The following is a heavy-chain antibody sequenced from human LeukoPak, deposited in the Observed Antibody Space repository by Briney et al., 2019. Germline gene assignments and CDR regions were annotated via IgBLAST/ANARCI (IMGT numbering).Heavy chain of an antibody. Sequence: PGGSLRLSCAASGFTFSSYVIHWVRQAPGKGLEWVAVISYDGSNKYYADSVKGRFTISRDNSKNTLYLQMNSLRAEDTAVYYCARDPRQYSSGWYYFDYWGQGTLVTVSS. CDR2: ISYDGSNK. D-gene: IGHD6-19*01. CDR3: ARDPRQYSSGWYYFDY. CDR1: GFTFSSYV. V-gene: IGHV3-30*04. J-gene: IGHJ4*02.